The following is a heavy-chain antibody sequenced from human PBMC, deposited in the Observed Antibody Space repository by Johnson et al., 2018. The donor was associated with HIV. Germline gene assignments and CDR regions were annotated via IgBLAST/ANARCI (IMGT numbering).Heavy chain of an antibody. CDR1: GFTFSSYA. V-gene: IGHV3-7*01. CDR3: ARAEGLTGRNAFDI. D-gene: IGHD1-20*01. Sequence: VQLVESWGGVVQPGRSLRLSCAASGFTFSSYAMHWVRQAPGKGLEWVANIKQDGSEKYYVYSVKGRFTISRDNAKNSLYLQMNSLRAEDTAVYYFARAEGLTGRNAFDIWGQGTMVTVSS. CDR2: IKQDGSEK. J-gene: IGHJ3*02.